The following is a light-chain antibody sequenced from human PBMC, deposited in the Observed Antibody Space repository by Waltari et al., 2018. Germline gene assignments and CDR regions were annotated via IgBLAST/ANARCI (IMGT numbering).Light chain of an antibody. J-gene: IGLJ3*02. CDR2: RND. CDR1: NPNTGSTP. Sequence: QSVLTQPPSASGTPGQRVTIHCSGSNPNTGSTPVNWYQQSPGTAPKLLIYRNDQRPSGVPARFSGSKSGTSASLAISGLQSEDEADYFCASWHDSLTGWVIGGGTRLTVL. V-gene: IGLV1-44*01. CDR3: ASWHDSLTGWV.